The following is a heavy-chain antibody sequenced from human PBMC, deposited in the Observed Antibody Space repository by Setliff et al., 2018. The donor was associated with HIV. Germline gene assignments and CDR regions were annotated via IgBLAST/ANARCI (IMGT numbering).Heavy chain of an antibody. CDR2: IYYSGST. J-gene: IGHJ4*02. Sequence: PSETLSLTCTVSGGSISSNYWSWIRQPPGKGLEWIGYIYYSGSTYYAPSLKSRVSLSVDTSKNQFSLNLRSVTAADTAVYYCARHSSPSGFFDYWGQGTLVTVSS. V-gene: IGHV4-59*08. CDR1: GGSISSNY. D-gene: IGHD3-10*01. CDR3: ARHSSPSGFFDY.